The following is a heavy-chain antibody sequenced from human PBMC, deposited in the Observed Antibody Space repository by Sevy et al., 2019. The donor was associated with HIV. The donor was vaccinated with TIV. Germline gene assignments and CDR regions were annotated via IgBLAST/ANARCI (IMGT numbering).Heavy chain of an antibody. J-gene: IGHJ6*02. V-gene: IGHV4-61*02. Sequence: SETLSPTCPVSGDSLSRGNHWWGWIRQPAGKGLEWIGRIYTSGRTIYDPVLRSRVTRSVDTSTNQFCLNLNAVTAADTAVYYCARDGIRRDYYHGMDVWGQGTTVTVSS. CDR2: IYTSGRT. CDR1: GDSLSRGNHW. CDR3: ARDGIRRDYYHGMDV. D-gene: IGHD1-26*01.